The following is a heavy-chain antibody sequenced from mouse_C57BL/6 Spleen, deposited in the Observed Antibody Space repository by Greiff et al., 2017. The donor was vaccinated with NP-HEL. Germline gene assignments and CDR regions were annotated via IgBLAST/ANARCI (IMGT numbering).Heavy chain of an antibody. CDR1: GYSITSGYY. V-gene: IGHV3-6*01. Sequence: VQLKESGPGLVKPSQSLSLTCSVTGYSITSGYYWNWIRQFPGNKLEWMGYISYDGSNNYNPSLKNRISITRDTSKNQFFLKLNSVTTEDTATYYCAREGGSPYWYFDVWGTGTTVTVSS. D-gene: IGHD1-1*01. CDR2: ISYDGSN. J-gene: IGHJ1*03. CDR3: AREGGSPYWYFDV.